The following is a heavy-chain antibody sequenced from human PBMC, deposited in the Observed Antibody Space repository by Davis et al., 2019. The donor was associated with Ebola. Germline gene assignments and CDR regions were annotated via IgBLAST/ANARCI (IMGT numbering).Heavy chain of an antibody. D-gene: IGHD4-11*01. CDR3: ARDYSNYYYYYYGMDV. CDR2: IYYSGST. V-gene: IGHV4-39*02. Sequence: PSETLSLTCTVSGGSISSSSYYWGWIRQPPGKGLEWIGSIYYSGSTYYNPSLKSRVTISVDTSKNQFSLKLSSVTAADTAVYYCARDYSNYYYYYYGMDVWGQGTTVTVSS. CDR1: GGSISSSSYY. J-gene: IGHJ6*02.